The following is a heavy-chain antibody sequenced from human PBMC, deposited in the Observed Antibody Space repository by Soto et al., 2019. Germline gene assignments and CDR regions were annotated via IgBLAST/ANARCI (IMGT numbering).Heavy chain of an antibody. D-gene: IGHD3-10*01. Sequence: QVQLQESGPGLVKPSQTLSLTCTVSGGSISSGGYYWSWIRQHPGKGLEWIGYIYDSGSTYYNPGXPPXYHPPPQCRVTITLDALNSQSXLKRGSCTASATAVYYCARGRRFGYRIKYYYGMDVWGQGTTVTVSS. CDR2: IYDSGST. V-gene: IGHV4-31*03. CDR3: ARGRRFGYRIKYYYGMDV. CDR1: GGSISSGGYY. J-gene: IGHJ6*02.